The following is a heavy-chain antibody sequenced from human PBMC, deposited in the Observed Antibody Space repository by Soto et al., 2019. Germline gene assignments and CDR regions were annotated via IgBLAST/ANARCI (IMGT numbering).Heavy chain of an antibody. CDR1: GDSVSSNSAA. Sequence: PSQTLSLTCAISGDSVSSNSAAWNWIRQSPSRGLEWLGRTYYRPKWYNDYAVSVKSRITINPDTSKKQFSLQLNSVTPEDTPVYYCAREYSSSGVSYYYGMNVWGQGTTVTVSS. D-gene: IGHD6-13*01. CDR3: AREYSSSGVSYYYGMNV. V-gene: IGHV6-1*01. J-gene: IGHJ6*02. CDR2: TYYRPKWYN.